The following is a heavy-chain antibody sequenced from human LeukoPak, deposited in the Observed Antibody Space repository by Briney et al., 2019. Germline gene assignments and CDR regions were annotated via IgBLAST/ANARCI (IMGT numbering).Heavy chain of an antibody. V-gene: IGHV3-74*01. CDR1: GFIFSSYW. CDR2: INSDGSTT. J-gene: IGHJ3*02. CDR3: ARGTGYAVFDI. Sequence: GGSLRLSCAASGFIFSSYWMHWVRQAPGKGLVWVSRINSDGSTTTYADSVQGRFTISRDNAKNTLYLQMNGLRDEDTAVYHCARGTGYAVFDIWGQGTMVTVSS. D-gene: IGHD5-12*01.